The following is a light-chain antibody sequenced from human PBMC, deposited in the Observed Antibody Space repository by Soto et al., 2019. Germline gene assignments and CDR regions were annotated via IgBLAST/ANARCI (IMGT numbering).Light chain of an antibody. J-gene: IGKJ1*01. CDR1: QSISSK. CDR3: QQYNNWPRT. V-gene: IGKV3-15*01. CDR2: GAS. Sequence: EIGMTKSPATLSVSPGERATLSCRASQSISSKLGWYQQKPGQAPRLLIYGASTRATDIPTRFSGSGSGTDFTLTISSLQSEDFAVYYCQQYNNWPRTFGQGTKVDIK.